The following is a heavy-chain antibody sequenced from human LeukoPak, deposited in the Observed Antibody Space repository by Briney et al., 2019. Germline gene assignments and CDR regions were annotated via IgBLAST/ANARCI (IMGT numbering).Heavy chain of an antibody. D-gene: IGHD2-21*02. V-gene: IGHV4-39*07. CDR1: GGSISSSGYY. J-gene: IGHJ6*03. CDR3: ARGKPHIVVVTAIPGYYYYYYMDV. Sequence: ASETLSLTCTVSGGSISSSGYYWGWIRQPPGKGLEWIGSIYYSGSTNCNPSLKSRVTISVDTSKNQFSLKLSSVTAADTAVYYCARGKPHIVVVTAIPGYYYYYYMDVWGKGTTVTVSS. CDR2: IYYSGST.